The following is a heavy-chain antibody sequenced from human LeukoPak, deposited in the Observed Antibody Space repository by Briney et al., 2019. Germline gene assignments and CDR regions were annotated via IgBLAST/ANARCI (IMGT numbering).Heavy chain of an antibody. CDR3: ARDFLLQAEGLFDY. Sequence: SETLSLTCTHSLGSLCSYYWSWVRPPAGKGLDWIGRFYISGITNYNPSLKSRVTMSVDTSKNQFSLRLNSVTAADTAVYYCARDFLLQAEGLFDYWGQGTLVTVSS. CDR1: LGSLCSYY. CDR2: FYISGIT. D-gene: IGHD2/OR15-2a*01. J-gene: IGHJ4*02. V-gene: IGHV4-4*07.